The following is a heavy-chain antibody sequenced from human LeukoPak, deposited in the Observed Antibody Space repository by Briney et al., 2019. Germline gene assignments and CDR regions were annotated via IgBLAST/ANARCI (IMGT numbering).Heavy chain of an antibody. Sequence: PGGSLRLSCAASGFTFSSYWMSWVRQAPGKGLEWVANIKQDGSEKYYVDSVKGRFTISRDNAKNSLYLQMNSLRAEDTAVYYCAKDGGGWFHHPTENEFDYWGQGTLVTVSS. D-gene: IGHD6-19*01. CDR1: GFTFSSYW. CDR2: IKQDGSEK. J-gene: IGHJ4*02. CDR3: AKDGGGWFHHPTENEFDY. V-gene: IGHV3-7*01.